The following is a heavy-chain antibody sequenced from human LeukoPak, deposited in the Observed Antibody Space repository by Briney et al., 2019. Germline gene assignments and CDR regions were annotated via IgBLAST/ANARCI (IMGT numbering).Heavy chain of an antibody. V-gene: IGHV1-2*02. CDR1: GYTFTGYY. Sequence: ASVKVSCKASGYTFTGYYMHWVRQAPGQGLEWMGWINPNSGGTNYAQKFQGRVTMTRDTSISTAYMELSRLRSEDTAVYYCARADTYSSSFVDYWGQGTLVTVSS. D-gene: IGHD6-6*01. CDR2: INPNSGGT. J-gene: IGHJ4*02. CDR3: ARADTYSSSFVDY.